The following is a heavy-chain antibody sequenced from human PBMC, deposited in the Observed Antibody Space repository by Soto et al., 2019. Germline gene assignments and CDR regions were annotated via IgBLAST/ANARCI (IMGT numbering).Heavy chain of an antibody. V-gene: IGHV1-69*13. D-gene: IGHD1-26*01. Sequence: ASVKVSCKASGGTFSSYAISWVRQAPGQGLEWMGGIIPIFGTANYAQKFQGRVTITADESTSTAYMELSSLRSEDTAVYYCTLVGATPRFDYWGQGTLVTVSS. CDR3: TLVGATPRFDY. CDR2: IIPIFGTA. CDR1: GGTFSSYA. J-gene: IGHJ4*02.